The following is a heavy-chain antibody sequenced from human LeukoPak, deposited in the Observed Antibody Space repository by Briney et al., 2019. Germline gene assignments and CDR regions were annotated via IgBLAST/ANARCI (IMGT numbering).Heavy chain of an antibody. J-gene: IGHJ4*02. CDR2: INHSGST. D-gene: IGHD4-17*01. Sequence: SQTLSLTCTVYGGSFSGYYWSWIRQPPGKGLEWIGEINHSGSTNYNPSLKSRVTISVDTSKNQFSLKLSSVTAADTAAYYCARGPPTVTSSPYYFDYWGQGTLVTVSS. V-gene: IGHV4-34*01. CDR1: GGSFSGYY. CDR3: ARGPPTVTSSPYYFDY.